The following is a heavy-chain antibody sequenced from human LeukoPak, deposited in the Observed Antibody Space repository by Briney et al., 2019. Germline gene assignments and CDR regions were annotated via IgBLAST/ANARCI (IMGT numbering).Heavy chain of an antibody. CDR3: ARGLIAAAGTSYLFDP. J-gene: IGHJ5*02. CDR2: INHSGST. D-gene: IGHD6-13*01. CDR1: GGSFSGYY. Sequence: SETLSLTCAVYGGSFSGYYWSWIRQPPGKGLEWIGEINHSGSTNYNPSHKSRVTISVDTSKNQFSLKLSSVTAADTAVYYCARGLIAAAGTSYLFDPWGQGTLVTVSS. V-gene: IGHV4-34*01.